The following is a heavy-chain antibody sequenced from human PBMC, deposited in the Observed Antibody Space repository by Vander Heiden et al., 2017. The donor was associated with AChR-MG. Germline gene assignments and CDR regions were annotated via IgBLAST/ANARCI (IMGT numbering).Heavy chain of an antibody. V-gene: IGHV4-59*01. CDR2: IYYSGSA. D-gene: IGHD4-17*01. CDR3: ARLAYGDHYDY. CDR1: GGSISNYY. J-gene: IGHJ4*02. Sequence: QVQLQESGPGLVKPSETLSLTCTVSGGSISNYYWSWIRQPPGKGLECIGYIYYSGSANYNPSLRGRVTISVDMSKNQFSLKLNSVTAADTAVYYCARLAYGDHYDYWGQGTLVTVSS.